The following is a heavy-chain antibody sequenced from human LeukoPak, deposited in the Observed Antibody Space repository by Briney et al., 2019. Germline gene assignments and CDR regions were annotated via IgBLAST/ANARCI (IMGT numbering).Heavy chain of an antibody. CDR2: VYTSGST. J-gene: IGHJ4*02. CDR1: GDSIDSGYYY. CDR3: ARVAQQPPYYFDY. Sequence: SETLSLTCTVSGDSIDSGYYYWGWIRQPAGKGLEWIGRVYTSGSTSGNTNYNPSLKSRVTISVDTSNNQFSLRLSSVTAADTAVYYCARVAQQPPYYFDYWGQGTLVTVSS. V-gene: IGHV4-61*02. D-gene: IGHD6-13*01.